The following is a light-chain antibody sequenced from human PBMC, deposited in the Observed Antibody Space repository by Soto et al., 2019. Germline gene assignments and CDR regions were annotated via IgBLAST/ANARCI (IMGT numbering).Light chain of an antibody. V-gene: IGLV1-40*01. Sequence: QSVLTQPPSVSGAPGQRVTISCTGSSSNIGAGYDVHWYQQLPGTAPKVFIYGNSNRPSGVPDRFSGSKSGTSASLAITGLQAEDEADYYCQSYDTSLSGSVLGGGTKLTVL. J-gene: IGLJ2*01. CDR1: SSNIGAGYD. CDR3: QSYDTSLSGSV. CDR2: GNS.